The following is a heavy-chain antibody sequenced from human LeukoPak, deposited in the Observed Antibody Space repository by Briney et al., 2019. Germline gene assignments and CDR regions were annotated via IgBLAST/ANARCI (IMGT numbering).Heavy chain of an antibody. CDR3: AKVGGPYSSGWYGTSDH. CDR1: GFTFSSYG. V-gene: IGHV3-30*02. Sequence: GGSLRLSCAASGFTFSSYGMHWVRQAPGKGLEWVAFIRYDGSNKYYADSVKGRFTISRDNSKNTLYLQMNSLRAEDTAVYYCAKVGGPYSSGWYGTSDHWGQGTLVTVSS. J-gene: IGHJ4*02. CDR2: IRYDGSNK. D-gene: IGHD6-19*01.